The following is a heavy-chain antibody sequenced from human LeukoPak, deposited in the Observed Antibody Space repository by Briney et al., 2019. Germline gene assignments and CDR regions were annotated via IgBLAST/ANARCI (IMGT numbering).Heavy chain of an antibody. D-gene: IGHD3-9*01. J-gene: IGHJ3*01. CDR2: IKQVGSEK. Sequence: PGGSLSLSCAASGFTSTTYWMGWVRQAPGKGLEWMANIKQVGSEKYYVDSVKGRFTISRDNAKNPQYMQMNSLRAEDTALYYCVRDRYDILTGYNDAIDVWGQGTMVTVSS. CDR3: VRDRYDILTGYNDAIDV. V-gene: IGHV3-7*01. CDR1: GFTSTTYW.